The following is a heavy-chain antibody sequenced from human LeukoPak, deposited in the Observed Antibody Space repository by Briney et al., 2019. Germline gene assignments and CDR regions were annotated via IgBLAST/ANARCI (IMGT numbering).Heavy chain of an antibody. J-gene: IGHJ5*02. CDR2: ISAYNGNT. CDR1: GGTFSSYA. D-gene: IGHD3-3*01. CDR3: ARFGSDYDFWSGLDWFDP. V-gene: IGHV1-18*01. Sequence: GASVKVSCKASGGTFSSYAISWVRQAPGQGLEWMGWISAYNGNTNYAQKLQGRVTMTTDTSTSTAYMELRSLRSDDTAVCYCARFGSDYDFWSGLDWFDPWGQGTLVTVSS.